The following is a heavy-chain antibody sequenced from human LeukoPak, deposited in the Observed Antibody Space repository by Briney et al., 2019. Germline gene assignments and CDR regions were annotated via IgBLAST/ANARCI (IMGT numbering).Heavy chain of an antibody. CDR2: INHSGST. Sequence: NPSETLSLTCTVSGGSISSYYWSWIRQPPGKGLEWIGEINHSGSTNYNPSLKSRVTISVDTSKNQFSLKLSSVTAADTAVYYCARYGSSTSCPIDYWGQGTLVTVSS. V-gene: IGHV4-34*01. CDR3: ARYGSSTSCPIDY. CDR1: GGSISSYY. D-gene: IGHD2-2*01. J-gene: IGHJ4*02.